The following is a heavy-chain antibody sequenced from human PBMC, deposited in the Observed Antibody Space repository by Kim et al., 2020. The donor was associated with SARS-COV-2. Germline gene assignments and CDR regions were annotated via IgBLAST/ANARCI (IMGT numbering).Heavy chain of an antibody. CDR3: ARHTRFMVRGVILARWFDP. CDR1: GYTFTGYY. V-gene: IGHV1-2*06. D-gene: IGHD3-10*01. CDR2: INPNSGGT. Sequence: ASVKVSCKASGYTFTGYYMHWVRQGPGQGLEWMGRINPNSGGTNYAQKFQGRVTMTRDTSISTAYMELSRLRSDDTAVYYCARHTRFMVRGVILARWFDPWGQGTLVTVSS. J-gene: IGHJ5*02.